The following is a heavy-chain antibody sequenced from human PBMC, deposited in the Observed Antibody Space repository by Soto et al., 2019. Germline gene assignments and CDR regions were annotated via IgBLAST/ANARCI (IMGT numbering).Heavy chain of an antibody. J-gene: IGHJ3*02. CDR2: IKQDGSEK. Sequence: GGSLRLSCAASGFTFSGYWMSWVRQAPGKGLEWVANIKQDGSEKYYVDSVKGRFTISRDNAKNSLYLQMNSLRAEDTAVYYCAGSDYGDYVYAFDIWGQGTMVTVSS. CDR1: GFTFSGYW. CDR3: AGSDYGDYVYAFDI. D-gene: IGHD4-17*01. V-gene: IGHV3-7*01.